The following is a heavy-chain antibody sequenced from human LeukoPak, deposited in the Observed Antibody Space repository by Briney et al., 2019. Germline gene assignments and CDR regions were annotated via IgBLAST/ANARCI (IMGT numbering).Heavy chain of an antibody. J-gene: IGHJ4*02. Sequence: SETLSLTCTVSGGSISSSSYYWGWIRQPPGKGLEWIGSIYYSGSTYYNPSLKSRVTISVDTSKNQFSLKLSSVTAADTAVYYCAREGNYYDSRCYYPRGYWGQETLVTVSS. CDR1: GGSISSSSYY. CDR2: IYYSGST. CDR3: AREGNYYDSRCYYPRGY. V-gene: IGHV4-39*07. D-gene: IGHD3-22*01.